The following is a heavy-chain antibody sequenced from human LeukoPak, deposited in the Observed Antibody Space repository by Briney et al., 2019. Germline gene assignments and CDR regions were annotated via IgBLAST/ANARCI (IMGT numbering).Heavy chain of an antibody. CDR3: ARVLRIAVAGGGADY. V-gene: IGHV4-61*02. CDR1: GGSISSGTYY. Sequence: ASETLSLTCTVSGGSISSGTYYWSWIRQPAGKGLEWIGRIYISGSTNYNPSLKSRVTMSVDMSKNQFSLKLSSVTAADTAVYYCARVLRIAVAGGGADYWGQGTLVTVSS. J-gene: IGHJ4*02. CDR2: IYISGST. D-gene: IGHD6-19*01.